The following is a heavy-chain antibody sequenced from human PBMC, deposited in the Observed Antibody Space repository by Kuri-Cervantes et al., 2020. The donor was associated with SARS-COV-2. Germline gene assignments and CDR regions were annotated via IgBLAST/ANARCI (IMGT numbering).Heavy chain of an antibody. V-gene: IGHV3-66*01. Sequence: GGSLRLSCAASGFTVSSNYMSWVRQAPGKGLEWVSVIYSGGSTYYADSVKGRFTISRDNSKNTLYLQMNSLRAEDTAVYYCARERGGDYGDYDYYYNYGMDVWGQGTTVTGSS. CDR2: IYSGGST. D-gene: IGHD4-17*01. CDR3: ARERGGDYGDYDYYYNYGMDV. CDR1: GFTVSSNY. J-gene: IGHJ6*02.